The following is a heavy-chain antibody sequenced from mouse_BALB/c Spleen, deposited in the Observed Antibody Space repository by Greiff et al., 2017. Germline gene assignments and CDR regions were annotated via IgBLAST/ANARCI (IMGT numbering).Heavy chain of an antibody. V-gene: IGHV5-6-5*01. CDR3: ARGAVRGGAMDY. CDR2: ISSGGST. J-gene: IGHJ4*01. Sequence: EVQLVESGGGLVKPGGSLKLSCAASGFTFSSYAMSWVRQTPEKRLEWVASISSGGSTYYPDSVKGRFTISRDNARNILYLQMSSLRSEDTAMYYCARGAVRGGAMDYWGQGTSVTVSS. D-gene: IGHD2-14*01. CDR1: GFTFSSYA.